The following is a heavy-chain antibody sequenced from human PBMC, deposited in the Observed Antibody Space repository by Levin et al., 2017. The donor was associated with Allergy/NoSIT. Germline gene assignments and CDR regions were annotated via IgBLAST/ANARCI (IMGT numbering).Heavy chain of an antibody. D-gene: IGHD6-19*01. CDR3: VGGSSAGSY. V-gene: IGHV3-7*04. J-gene: IGHJ4*02. CDR2: IKQDGSET. CDR1: GFTFSSHW. Sequence: PGGSLRLSCAASGFTFSSHWMSWVRQAPGKGLEWVANIKQDGSETYSVDSVRGRFTISRDNAKNSLYLQMNSLRVEDTAVYYCVGGSSAGSYWGQGTLVTVSS.